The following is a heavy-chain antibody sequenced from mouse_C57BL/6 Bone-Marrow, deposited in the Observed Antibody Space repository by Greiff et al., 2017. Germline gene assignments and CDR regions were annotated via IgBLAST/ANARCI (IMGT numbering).Heavy chain of an antibody. CDR3: ARKGDYDRAYWYFEV. CDR1: GFSFTSYG. J-gene: IGHJ1*03. CDR2: IWSGGST. Sequence: VKLMESGPGLVQPSQSLSITCTVSGFSFTSYGVHWVRQSPGKGLEWLGVIWSGGSTDYNAAFISRLSISQDNSKSQVFFKMNRLQADDAALYYCARKGDYDRAYWYFEVWGTGTTVTVSS. D-gene: IGHD2-4*01. V-gene: IGHV2-2*01.